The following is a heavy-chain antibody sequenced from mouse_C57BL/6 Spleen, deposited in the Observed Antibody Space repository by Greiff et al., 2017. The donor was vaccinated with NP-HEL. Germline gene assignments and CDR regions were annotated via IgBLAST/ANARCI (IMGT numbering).Heavy chain of an antibody. Sequence: VQLQQPGAELVRPGTSVKLSCKASGYTFTSYWMHWVKQRPGQGLEWIGVIDPSDSYTNYNQKFKGKATLTVDTSSSTAYMQLSSLTSEDSAVYYCARKGEGDYAMDYWGQGTSVTVSS. CDR1: GYTFTSYW. CDR2: IDPSDSYT. V-gene: IGHV1-59*01. CDR3: ARKGEGDYAMDY. J-gene: IGHJ4*01.